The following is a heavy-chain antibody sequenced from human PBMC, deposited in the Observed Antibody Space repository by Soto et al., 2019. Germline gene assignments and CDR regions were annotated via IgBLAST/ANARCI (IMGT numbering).Heavy chain of an antibody. J-gene: IGHJ4*02. CDR3: ARAPYNHNDGDLDF. Sequence: GVLLKIRCKASGYRCTNFWSGWVRKKTGKGLEWMGIIYSRDSDTRYSPSFQGQVTISVDTSINTAYLQWSSLKASDTAIYYCARAPYNHNDGDLDFWGQGTLVTVSS. D-gene: IGHD1-1*01. CDR2: IYSRDSDT. V-gene: IGHV5-51*01. CDR1: GYRCTNFW.